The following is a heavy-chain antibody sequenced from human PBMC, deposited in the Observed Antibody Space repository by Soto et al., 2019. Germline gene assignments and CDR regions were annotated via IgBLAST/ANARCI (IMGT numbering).Heavy chain of an antibody. V-gene: IGHV3-30*18. CDR3: AKDGGIAARPDYYYYGMDV. Sequence: QVPLVESGGGVVQPGRSLSLSCAASGFTFSSYGMHWVRQAPGKGLEWVAVISYDGSNKYYADSVKGRFTISRDNSKNTLYLQMNSLRAEDTAVYYCAKDGGIAARPDYYYYGMDVWGQGTTVTVSS. J-gene: IGHJ6*02. CDR1: GFTFSSYG. CDR2: ISYDGSNK. D-gene: IGHD6-6*01.